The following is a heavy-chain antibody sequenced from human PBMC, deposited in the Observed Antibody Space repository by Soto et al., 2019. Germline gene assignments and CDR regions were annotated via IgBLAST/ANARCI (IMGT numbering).Heavy chain of an antibody. CDR3: ARQHPLDSRVWYD. D-gene: IGHD6-19*01. V-gene: IGHV5-51*01. J-gene: IGHJ4*02. CDR1: GDSFTGFW. CDR2: IYPRDSDV. Sequence: ESLKISCKAFGDSFTGFWVGWVRQVPGKGLEWVASIYPRDSDVRYNPSFQGQVTISADRSTTTAYLQWSSLKASDTAIYYCARQHPLDSRVWYDWGQGTLVTVSS.